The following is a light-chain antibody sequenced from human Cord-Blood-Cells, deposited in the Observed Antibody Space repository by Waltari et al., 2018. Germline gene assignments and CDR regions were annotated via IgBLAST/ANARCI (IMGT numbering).Light chain of an antibody. V-gene: IGLV3-25*02. CDR2: NDV. Sequence: SYELTQPPSVSVSPGQTARITCSGDALPKQYAYWYQQKPGQAPVLVIYNDVESPSGIPERFSGSSSGTTVTLTISGVQAEDEADYYCQSADSSGTWVFGGGTKLTVL. CDR1: ALPKQY. CDR3: QSADSSGTWV. J-gene: IGLJ3*02.